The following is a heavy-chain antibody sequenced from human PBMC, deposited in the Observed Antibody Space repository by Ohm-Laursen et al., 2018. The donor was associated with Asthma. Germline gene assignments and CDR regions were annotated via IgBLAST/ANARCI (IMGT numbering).Heavy chain of an antibody. CDR2: ISGSGGST. J-gene: IGHJ4*02. CDR1: GFTFSSYA. D-gene: IGHD3-3*01. V-gene: IGHV3-23*01. Sequence: GSLRLSCAASGFTFSSYAMSWVRQAPGKGLEWVSAISGSGGSTYYADSVKGRFTISRDNSKNTLYLQMNSLRAEDTAVYYCATLQDPLRFLEWLSLFDYWGQGTLVTVSS. CDR3: ATLQDPLRFLEWLSLFDY.